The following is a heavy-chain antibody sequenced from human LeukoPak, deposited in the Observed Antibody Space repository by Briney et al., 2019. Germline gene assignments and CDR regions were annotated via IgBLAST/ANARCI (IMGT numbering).Heavy chain of an antibody. J-gene: IGHJ4*02. CDR1: GGSISSYY. D-gene: IGHD1-14*01. CDR2: IYYSGST. V-gene: IGHV4-59*01. CDR3: ARSPLNHSFDY. Sequence: SETLSLTCTVSGGSISSYYWSWIRQPPGKGLEWIGYIYYSGSTNYNPSLKSRVTISVDTSKNQFSLKLSSVTAADTAVYYCARSPLNHSFDYWGQGTLVTVSS.